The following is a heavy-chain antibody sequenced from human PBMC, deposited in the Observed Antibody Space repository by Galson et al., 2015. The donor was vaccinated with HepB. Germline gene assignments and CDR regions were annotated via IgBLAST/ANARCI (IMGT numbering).Heavy chain of an antibody. CDR3: ARNTRYSGYNWHGGHTGGDAFDI. J-gene: IGHJ3*02. V-gene: IGHV3-66*01. Sequence: SLRLSCAASGFTVSNNYMSWVRQAPGKGLEWVSVIYSGGSTYYADSVKGRFTISRDNSKNTLYLQMNSLRAEDTAVYYCARNTRYSGYNWHGGHTGGDAFDIWGQGTMVTVSS. CDR2: IYSGGST. CDR1: GFTVSNNY. D-gene: IGHD5-12*01.